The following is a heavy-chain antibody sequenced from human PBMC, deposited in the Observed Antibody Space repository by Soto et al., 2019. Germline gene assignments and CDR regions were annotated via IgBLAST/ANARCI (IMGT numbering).Heavy chain of an antibody. D-gene: IGHD4-17*01. J-gene: IGHJ5*02. V-gene: IGHV4-39*01. CDR3: ARHDYSDYTINWFDP. Sequence: SETLSLTCAVSGGSISSGGYSWGWIRQPPGKGLEWIGSMYHSGSTYYNPSLKSRVTISVDTSKNQFSLKLSSVIAADTAVYYCARHDYSDYTINWFDPWGQGTLVTVSS. CDR2: MYHSGST. CDR1: GGSISSGGYS.